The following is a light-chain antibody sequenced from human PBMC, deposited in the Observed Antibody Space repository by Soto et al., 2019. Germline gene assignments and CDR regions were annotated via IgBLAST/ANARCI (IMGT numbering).Light chain of an antibody. CDR1: SSDVGSYNL. CDR3: CSYAGSNNTFYV. CDR2: EVN. Sequence: QSVLTQPASVSGSPGQSTTISCTGASSDVGSYNLVSWYQQHPGKAPKLVIYEVNKRPSGVSNRFSGSKSGNTASLTISGLQAEDEADYYCCSYAGSNNTFYVFGTGTKVNVL. V-gene: IGLV2-23*02. J-gene: IGLJ1*01.